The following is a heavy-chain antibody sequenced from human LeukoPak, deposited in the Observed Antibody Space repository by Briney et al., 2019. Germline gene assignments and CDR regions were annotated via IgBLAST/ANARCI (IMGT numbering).Heavy chain of an antibody. CDR2: ISSSSSYI. V-gene: IGHV3-21*01. CDR3: ARESLDYYDTSDDAFDI. Sequence: AGGSLRLSCAASGFTFSSYSMNWVRQAPGKGLEWVSSISSSSSYIYYADSVKGRFTISRDNAKNSLYLQMNSLRAEDTAVYYCARESLDYYDTSDDAFDIWGQGTMVTVSS. J-gene: IGHJ3*02. CDR1: GFTFSSYS. D-gene: IGHD3-22*01.